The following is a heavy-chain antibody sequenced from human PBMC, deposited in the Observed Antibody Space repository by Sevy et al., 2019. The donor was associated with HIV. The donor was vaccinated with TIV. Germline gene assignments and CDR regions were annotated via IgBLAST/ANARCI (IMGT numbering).Heavy chain of an antibody. Sequence: GGSLRLSCAGSGFSFSSYWMSWVRQAPGKGLEWVANIKQDGSEKDYVDSVKGRFTISRDNSKNTLYLQMNSLRAEDTAVYYCAKDRVWELGDAFDIWGQGTMVTVSS. CDR2: IKQDGSEK. D-gene: IGHD1-26*01. J-gene: IGHJ3*02. V-gene: IGHV3-7*03. CDR1: GFSFSSYW. CDR3: AKDRVWELGDAFDI.